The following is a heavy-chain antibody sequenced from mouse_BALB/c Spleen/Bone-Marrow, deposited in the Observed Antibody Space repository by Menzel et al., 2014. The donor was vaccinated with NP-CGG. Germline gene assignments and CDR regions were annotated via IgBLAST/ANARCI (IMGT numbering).Heavy chain of an antibody. CDR2: ITLSNGGT. D-gene: IGHD1-1*01. CDR3: TRSNYGYWYFDV. J-gene: IGHJ1*01. Sequence: VQLQQSGAELVKPGASVKLSCKASGYTFTRYYMYWIKQRPGQGLEWIGEITLSNGGTHLNEEFKSKATLTVDKSSSTAYMQLSSLTSEDSAVYYCTRSNYGYWYFDVWGAGTTVTVSS. V-gene: IGHV1S81*02. CDR1: GYTFTRYY.